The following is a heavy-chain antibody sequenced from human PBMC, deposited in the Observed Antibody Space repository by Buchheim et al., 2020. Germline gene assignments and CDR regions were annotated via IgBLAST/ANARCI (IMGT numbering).Heavy chain of an antibody. V-gene: IGHV3-30*18. CDR2: ISYDGSNK. CDR1: GFTFSSYG. Sequence: QVQLVESGGGVVQPGRSLRLSCAASGFTFSSYGMHWVRQAPGKGLEWVAVISYDGSNKYYADSVKGRFTISRDNSKNKLYLQMNSLRAEDTAVYYCAKEDGWDSSGLYYYYYGMDVWGQGTT. J-gene: IGHJ6*02. D-gene: IGHD6-6*01. CDR3: AKEDGWDSSGLYYYYYGMDV.